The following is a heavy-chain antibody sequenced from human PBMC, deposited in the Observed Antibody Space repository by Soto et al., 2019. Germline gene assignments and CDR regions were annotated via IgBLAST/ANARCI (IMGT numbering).Heavy chain of an antibody. Sequence: QVQVVQSGDEVKKPGASVKVSCKASGYTFTNYGFRWVRQAPGQGLEWMGWISGYNGNTKYAEKFQGRVTMTTDTSTSTGHMELRSLRSDDTAVYYCAREGQAPYYYYGMDVWGQGTAVTVSS. V-gene: IGHV1-18*01. J-gene: IGHJ6*02. CDR1: GYTFTNYG. CDR3: AREGQAPYYYYGMDV. CDR2: ISGYNGNT.